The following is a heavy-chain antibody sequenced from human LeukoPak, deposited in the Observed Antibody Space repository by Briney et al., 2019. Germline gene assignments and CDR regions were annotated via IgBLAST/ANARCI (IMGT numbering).Heavy chain of an antibody. CDR2: ISSSSSCI. CDR3: ARGYGDLGY. J-gene: IGHJ4*02. Sequence: GGSLRLSCAASGFTFSSYTMNWVRQAPGKGLEWVSSISSSSSCIYYADSVKGRFTISRDNAKNSLYLQMNSLRAEGTAVYYCARGYGDLGYWGQGTLVTVSS. D-gene: IGHD4-17*01. CDR1: GFTFSSYT. V-gene: IGHV3-21*01.